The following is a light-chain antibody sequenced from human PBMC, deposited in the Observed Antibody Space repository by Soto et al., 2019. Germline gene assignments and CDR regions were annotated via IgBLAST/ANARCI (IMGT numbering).Light chain of an antibody. CDR1: SSNIGNNY. Sequence: QSVLTQPPSASGTPGQRVTISCSGSSSNIGNNYVYWYHQLPGTAPKLLIYRNNQWPSGVPDRFSGSKSATSASLAISGLRSEDEADYYCAAWDDSLSVWVFGGGTKLTVL. CDR2: RNN. V-gene: IGLV1-47*01. J-gene: IGLJ3*02. CDR3: AAWDDSLSVWV.